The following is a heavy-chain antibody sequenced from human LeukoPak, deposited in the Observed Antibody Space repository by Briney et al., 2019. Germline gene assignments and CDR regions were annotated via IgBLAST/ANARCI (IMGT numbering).Heavy chain of an antibody. CDR3: VTMVRGGVFDY. CDR2: IYYSGST. J-gene: IGHJ4*02. V-gene: IGHV4-30-4*01. Sequence: SETLSLTCTVSGASISSIDYYWSWIRQPPGKGLEWIGYIYYSGSTSYNPPLKSRVTISVDKSKNQFSLKLSSATAADSAVYYCVTMVRGGVFDYWGPGALVTVSS. CDR1: GASISSIDYY. D-gene: IGHD3-10*01.